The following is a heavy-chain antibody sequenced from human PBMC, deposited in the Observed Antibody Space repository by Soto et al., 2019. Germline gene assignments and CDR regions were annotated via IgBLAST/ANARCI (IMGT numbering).Heavy chain of an antibody. V-gene: IGHV1-46*01. D-gene: IGHD3-10*01. J-gene: IGHJ6*02. CDR3: ARDGPYYGSGSYYNNYYSYGMEV. Sequence: GASVKVSCKASGYTFTSYYMHWVRQAPGQGLEWMGIINPSGGSTSYAQKFQGRVTMTRDTSTSTVYMELSSLRSEDTAVYYCARDGPYYGSGSYYNNYYSYGMEVWGQGTTVNVSS. CDR1: GYTFTSYY. CDR2: INPSGGST.